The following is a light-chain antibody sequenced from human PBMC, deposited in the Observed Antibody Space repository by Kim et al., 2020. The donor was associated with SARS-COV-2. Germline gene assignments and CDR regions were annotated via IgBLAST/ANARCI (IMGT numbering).Light chain of an antibody. V-gene: IGKV1-27*01. Sequence: AYVGDRVTSPCRASQGISSNVAWYQQMTEDVPKLLIYDASAFLSRVPSRFSGSVSGTDFTLTISSLQHEDVATYYCQKYNGYPCTFGQGTKVDIK. CDR2: DAS. CDR1: QGISSN. J-gene: IGKJ1*01. CDR3: QKYNGYPCT.